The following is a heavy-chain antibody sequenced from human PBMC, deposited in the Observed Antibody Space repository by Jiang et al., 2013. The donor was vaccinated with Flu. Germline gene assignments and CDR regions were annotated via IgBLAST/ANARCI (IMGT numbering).Heavy chain of an antibody. D-gene: IGHD6-19*01. CDR1: GFSLSTSGMC. J-gene: IGHJ3*02. V-gene: IGHV2-70*11. CDR3: ARERPGYSSGWHEQDAFDI. CDR2: IDWDDDK. Sequence: KPTQTLTLTCTFSGFSLSTSGMCVSWIRQPLGKALEWLARIDWDDDKYYSTSLKTRLTISKDTSKNQVVLTMTNMDPVDTATYYCARERPGYSSGWHEQDAFDIWGQGTMVTVSS.